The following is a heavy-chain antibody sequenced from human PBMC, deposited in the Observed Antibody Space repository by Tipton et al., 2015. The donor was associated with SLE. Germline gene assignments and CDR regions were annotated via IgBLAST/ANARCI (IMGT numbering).Heavy chain of an antibody. Sequence: GSLRLSCAASGFTFSSYAMSWVRQAPGKGLEWVSAISGSGGSTYYADSVKGRFTISRDNSKNTLYLQMNSLRAEDTAVYCCAKGPLPYSVYDKGCFDPWGQGTLVTVSS. D-gene: IGHD5/OR15-5a*01. CDR2: ISGSGGST. V-gene: IGHV3-23*01. CDR1: GFTFSSYA. CDR3: AKGPLPYSVYDKGCFDP. J-gene: IGHJ5*02.